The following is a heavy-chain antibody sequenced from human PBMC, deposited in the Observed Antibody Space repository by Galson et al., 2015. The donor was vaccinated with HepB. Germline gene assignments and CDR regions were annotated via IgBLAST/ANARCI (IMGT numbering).Heavy chain of an antibody. D-gene: IGHD4-23*01. CDR3: ARDEKDASVVITRLWFFDS. V-gene: IGHV3-49*04. CDR1: GFNFGDYV. CDR2: IRRRAFGGTT. J-gene: IGHJ2*01. Sequence: SLRLSCAASGFNFGDYVVSWVRQAPGQGLEWVASIRRRAFGGTTEYAASVRGRFSISRDDSKSIAYLQMHSLKIEDTAVYYCARDEKDASVVITRLWFFDSRGRGTQVTVSS.